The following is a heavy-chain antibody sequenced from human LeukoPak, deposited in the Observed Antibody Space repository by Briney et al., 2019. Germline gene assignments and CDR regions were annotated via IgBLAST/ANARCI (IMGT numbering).Heavy chain of an antibody. CDR3: ARLGFGSSWGERYYFDH. Sequence: PGGSLRLSCAASGFTVSTNYRGCLRQSPEKALEWISIIYSDGTTDDTDSVRGRFSISTDNSESTLHLQMNSLRAEDTAIYYCARLGFGSSWGERYYFDHWGQGTLVTVSS. CDR1: GFTVSTNY. D-gene: IGHD7-27*01. V-gene: IGHV3-66*01. J-gene: IGHJ4*02. CDR2: IYSDGTT.